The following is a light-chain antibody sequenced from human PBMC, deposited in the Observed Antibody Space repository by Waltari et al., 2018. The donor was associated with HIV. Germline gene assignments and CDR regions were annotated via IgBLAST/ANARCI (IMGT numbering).Light chain of an antibody. CDR1: QSISSW. CDR3: QQYNSYWT. CDR2: KAS. V-gene: IGKV1-5*03. J-gene: IGKJ1*01. Sequence: DIQMTQSPSTLSASVGDRVTITSRASQSISSWLAWYQQKPGKAPKLLSYKASSLESGVPSRFSGSGSGTEFTLTISSLQPDDFATYYCQQYNSYWTFGQGTKVEIK.